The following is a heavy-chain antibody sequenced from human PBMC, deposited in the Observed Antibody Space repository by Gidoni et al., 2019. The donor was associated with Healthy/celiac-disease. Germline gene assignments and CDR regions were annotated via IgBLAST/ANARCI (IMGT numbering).Heavy chain of an antibody. J-gene: IGHJ6*02. CDR3: AGSIAAAGTYYYYGMDV. CDR1: GFTFSSDW. Sequence: EVQLVESGVGLVQPGGSLRLSCSPSGFTFSSDWMSWGRQAQGKGMEWVANIKQDGSEKYYVYSVKGRFTISRDNAKNSLYLQMNSLRAEDTAVYYCAGSIAAAGTYYYYGMDVWGQGTTVTVSS. V-gene: IGHV3-7*01. CDR2: IKQDGSEK. D-gene: IGHD6-13*01.